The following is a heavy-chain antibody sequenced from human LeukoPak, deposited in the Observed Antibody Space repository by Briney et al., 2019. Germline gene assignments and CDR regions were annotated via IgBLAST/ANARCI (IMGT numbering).Heavy chain of an antibody. CDR1: GFTFSSFD. Sequence: GGSLRLSCAASGFTFSSFDMTWVRQAPGKGLEWVSTISVSATNTYYADSVKGRFTISRDNSKNTLYLQMNSLRDEDTAVYYCARIVAGGAFDIWGQGTMVTVSS. V-gene: IGHV3-23*01. J-gene: IGHJ3*02. CDR3: ARIVAGGAFDI. CDR2: ISVSATNT. D-gene: IGHD1-26*01.